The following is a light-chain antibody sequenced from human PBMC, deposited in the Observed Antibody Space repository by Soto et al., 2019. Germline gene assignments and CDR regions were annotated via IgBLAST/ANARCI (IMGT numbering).Light chain of an antibody. CDR2: PSS. CDR1: QDISGL. CDR3: QQSHSFPLT. J-gene: IGKJ4*01. V-gene: IGKV1-12*01. Sequence: DIQMTQSPSSVSASVGDRVTITCRASQDISGLLAWYQQKPGTAPKLLIYPSSSLQTGVPSRFGGSGSGTDFTLTISSLHPEDFATYYCQQSHSFPLTFGGGTKV.